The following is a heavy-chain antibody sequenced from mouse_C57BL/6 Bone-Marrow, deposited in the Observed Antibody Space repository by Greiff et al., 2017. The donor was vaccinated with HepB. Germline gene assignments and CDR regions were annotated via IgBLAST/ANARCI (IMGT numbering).Heavy chain of an antibody. Sequence: DVHLVESGPSLVRPSQTLSLTCTVTGFSINSDCYWIWIRQFPGNKLEYIGYTFYSGITYYNPSLESRTYITRDTSKNQFSLKLSSVTTEDTATYYCARASYYYGSSPYAMDYWGQGTSVTVSS. CDR1: GFSINSDCY. CDR2: TFYSGIT. D-gene: IGHD1-1*01. V-gene: IGHV3-3*01. J-gene: IGHJ4*01. CDR3: ARASYYYGSSPYAMDY.